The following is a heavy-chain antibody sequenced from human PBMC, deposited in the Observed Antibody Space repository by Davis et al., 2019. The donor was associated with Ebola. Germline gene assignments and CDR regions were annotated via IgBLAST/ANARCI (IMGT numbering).Heavy chain of an antibody. CDR3: ARVGDCSGGSCYVLRYYYYGMDV. D-gene: IGHD2-15*01. J-gene: IGHJ6*02. CDR1: GYTFTSYA. Sequence: ASVKVSCKASGYTFTSYAMHWVRQAPGQGLEWMGWINAGNGNTKYSQKFQGRVTITRDTSASTAYMELSSLRSEDTAVYYCARVGDCSGGSCYVLRYYYYGMDVWGQGTTVTVSS. V-gene: IGHV1-3*01. CDR2: INAGNGNT.